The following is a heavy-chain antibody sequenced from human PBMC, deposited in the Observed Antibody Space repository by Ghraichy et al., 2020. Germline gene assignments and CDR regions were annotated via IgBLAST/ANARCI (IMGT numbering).Heavy chain of an antibody. Sequence: GGSLRLSCAASGFTFSSYGMHWVRQAPGKGLEWVAVISYDGSNKYYADSVKGRFTISRDNSKNTLYLQMNSLRAEDTAVYYCACSGTGYSHYFDYWGQGTLVTVSS. CDR3: ACSGTGYSHYFDY. J-gene: IGHJ4*02. D-gene: IGHD3/OR15-3a*01. V-gene: IGHV3-30*03. CDR1: GFTFSSYG. CDR2: ISYDGSNK.